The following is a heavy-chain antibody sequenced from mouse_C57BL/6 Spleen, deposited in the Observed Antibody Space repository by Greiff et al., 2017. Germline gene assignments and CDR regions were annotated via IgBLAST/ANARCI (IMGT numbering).Heavy chain of an antibody. CDR2: ISDGGSYT. CDR3: ARGDYSNCWFAY. Sequence: EVKLMESGGGLVKPGGSLKLSCAASGFTFSSYAMSWVRQTPEKRLEWVATISDGGSYTYYPDNVKGRFTIARDNAKNNLYLQMSHLKSEDTAMYYCARGDYSNCWFAYWGQGTLVTVSA. V-gene: IGHV5-4*03. CDR1: GFTFSSYA. J-gene: IGHJ3*01. D-gene: IGHD2-5*01.